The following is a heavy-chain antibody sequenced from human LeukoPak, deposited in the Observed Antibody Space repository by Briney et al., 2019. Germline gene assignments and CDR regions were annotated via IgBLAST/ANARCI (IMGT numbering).Heavy chain of an antibody. J-gene: IGHJ4*03. V-gene: IGHV3-7*01. CDR2: IDPHGSET. CDR3: ARIWYFGDNNWRYFVY. Sequence: GGSLRHSCAASGFSFSNYWMSWVRQAPGKGLEWVANIDPHGSETQYVGSVKGRFTISRDNAKNSLYVQMNSLRAEDTAIYYCARIWYFGDNNWRYFVYWGQGTLVTVAS. D-gene: IGHD1-1*01. CDR1: GFSFSNYW.